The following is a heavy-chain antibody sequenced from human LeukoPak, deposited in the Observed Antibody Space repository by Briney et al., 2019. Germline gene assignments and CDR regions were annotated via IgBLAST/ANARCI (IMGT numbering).Heavy chain of an antibody. J-gene: IGHJ4*02. CDR1: GASINSDTYY. CDR3: ETGEYDKSGYFFIGGAEIDY. V-gene: IGHV4-39*07. D-gene: IGHD3-22*01. CDR2: IYYSGST. Sequence: SETLSLTCTVSGASINSDTYYWGWIRQPPGKGLELIGSIYYSGSTYYNPSLKSRVIISIDTSKNQFCLELRSVSAAETAVYYCETGEYDKSGYFFIGGAEIDYWGQGNLVIVSS.